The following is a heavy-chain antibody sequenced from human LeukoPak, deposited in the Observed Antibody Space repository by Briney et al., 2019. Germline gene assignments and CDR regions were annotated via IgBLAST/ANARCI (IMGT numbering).Heavy chain of an antibody. J-gene: IGHJ4*02. Sequence: GGSLRLSCAASGFTFSSYGMHWVRQAPGKGLEWVAFMRYDGSNKYYADSVKGRFTISRDNSKNTLYLQMNSLRAEDTAVYYCAKEGRRLYYYDSSGYYPLGYWGQGTLVTVSS. D-gene: IGHD3-22*01. V-gene: IGHV3-30*02. CDR1: GFTFSSYG. CDR3: AKEGRRLYYYDSSGYYPLGY. CDR2: MRYDGSNK.